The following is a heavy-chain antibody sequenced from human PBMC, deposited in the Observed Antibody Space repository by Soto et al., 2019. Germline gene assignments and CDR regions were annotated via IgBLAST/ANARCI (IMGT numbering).Heavy chain of an antibody. CDR3: AREGFAGGSYSLFDY. D-gene: IGHD1-26*01. J-gene: IGHJ4*02. V-gene: IGHV4-31*03. CDR1: GGSISSGGYY. CDR2: IYYSGST. Sequence: QVQLQESGPGLAKPSQTLSLTCTVSGGSISSGGYYWSWIRQHPGKGLEWIGYIYYSGSTYYNPSLKSRVTISVDTSKNQFSLKLSSVTAADTAVYYCAREGFAGGSYSLFDYWGQGTLVTVSS.